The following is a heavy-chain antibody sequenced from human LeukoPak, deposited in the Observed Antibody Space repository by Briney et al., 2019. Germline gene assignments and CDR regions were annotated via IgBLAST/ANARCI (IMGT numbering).Heavy chain of an antibody. CDR2: IYYSGST. V-gene: IGHV4-39*01. J-gene: IGHJ4*02. CDR1: GGSISSSSYY. D-gene: IGHD5-18*01. Sequence: SETLSLXCTVSGGSISSSSYYWGWISQPPGKGLEWIGSIYYSGSTYYNPSLKSRVTISVDTSKNQFSLKLSSVTAADTAVYYCARGFPVTRGYSYGPIDYWGQGTLVTVSS. CDR3: ARGFPVTRGYSYGPIDY.